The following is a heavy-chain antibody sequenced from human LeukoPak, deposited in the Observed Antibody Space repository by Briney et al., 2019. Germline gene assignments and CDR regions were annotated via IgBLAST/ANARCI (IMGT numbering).Heavy chain of an antibody. V-gene: IGHV3-23*01. D-gene: IGHD2-15*01. Sequence: GGSLRLSCGASGFTFSTYAMSWVRQAPGVRQAPGKRLEWVSAISASGGTTYYADSVKGRFTISRDNSKNILYLQMNSLSAEDTAIYYCAKFTREYCSSSSCPNWFDRWGKGTLVTVSS. CDR2: ISASGGTT. CDR3: AKFTREYCSSSSCPNWFDR. J-gene: IGHJ5*02. CDR1: GFTFSTYA.